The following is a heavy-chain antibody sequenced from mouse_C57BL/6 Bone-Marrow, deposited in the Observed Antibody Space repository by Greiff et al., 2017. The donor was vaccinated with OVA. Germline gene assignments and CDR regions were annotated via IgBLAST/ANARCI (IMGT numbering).Heavy chain of an antibody. Sequence: VQLQQSGPVLVKPGASVKMSCKASGYTFTDYYMNWVKQSHGKSLEWIGVINPYNGGTSYNQKFKGKATLTVDKSSSTAYMERNSLTSEDSAVYYCARRGYYGSPYYFDYWGQGTTLTVSS. V-gene: IGHV1-19*01. CDR2: INPYNGGT. CDR3: ARRGYYGSPYYFDY. J-gene: IGHJ2*01. CDR1: GYTFTDYY. D-gene: IGHD1-1*01.